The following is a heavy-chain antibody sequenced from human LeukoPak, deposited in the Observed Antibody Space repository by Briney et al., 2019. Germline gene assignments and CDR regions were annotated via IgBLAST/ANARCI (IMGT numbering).Heavy chain of an antibody. D-gene: IGHD3-10*01. V-gene: IGHV3-7*01. CDR3: ARAGSHWHYVY. CDR2: IKQDGSER. Sequence: GGSLRLTCAASGFTFSGFSMSWVRQSPTKGLEWVANIKQDGSERYYVDSVKGRFTISRDNAKNSLSLQMNNLRVEDTAVYYCARAGSHWHYVYWGQGTVVTVSS. J-gene: IGHJ4*02. CDR1: GFTFSGFS.